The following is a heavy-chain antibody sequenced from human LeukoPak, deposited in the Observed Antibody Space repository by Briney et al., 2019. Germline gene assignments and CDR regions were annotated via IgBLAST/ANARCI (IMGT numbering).Heavy chain of an antibody. CDR1: GGSISSYY. V-gene: IGHV3-48*01. J-gene: IGHJ3*02. CDR3: ARSITMVRGVISTHAFDI. Sequence: ETLSLTCTVSGGSISSYYWSWIRQPPGKGLEWVSYISSSSSTIYYADSVKGRFTISRDNAKNSLYLQMNSQRAEDTAVYYCARSITMVRGVISTHAFDIWGQGTMVTVSS. CDR2: ISSSSSTI. D-gene: IGHD3-10*01.